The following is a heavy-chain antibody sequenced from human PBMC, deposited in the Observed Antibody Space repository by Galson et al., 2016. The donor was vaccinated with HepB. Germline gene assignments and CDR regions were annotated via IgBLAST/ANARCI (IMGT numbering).Heavy chain of an antibody. D-gene: IGHD3-22*01. CDR3: ARDRGXNYESSGYHXY. Sequence: SLXXSCAASGXXFSXXXMSXXXQAXXKGLXXVSFXSGSGFSXNYAGXARGRFTISRDIAKNSVHLEMNNLRAEDTAVYYCARDRGXNYESSGYHXYWGQGXLVTVXX. J-gene: IGHJ4*02. V-gene: IGHV3-11*06. CDR2: XSGSGFSX. CDR1: GXXFSXXX.